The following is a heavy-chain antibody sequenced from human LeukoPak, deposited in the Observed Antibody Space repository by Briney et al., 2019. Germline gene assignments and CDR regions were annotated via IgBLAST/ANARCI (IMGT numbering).Heavy chain of an antibody. V-gene: IGHV4-4*07. J-gene: IGHJ5*02. CDR1: GGSISSYY. Sequence: SETLSLTCTVSGGSISSYYWSWIRQPAGKGLEGIGRIYTSGSTNYNPSLKSRGTMSVDTSKNQFSLKLSSVTAAATAVYYCAREYCSSTSCQFNWFDPWGQGTLVTVSS. D-gene: IGHD2-2*01. CDR2: IYTSGST. CDR3: AREYCSSTSCQFNWFDP.